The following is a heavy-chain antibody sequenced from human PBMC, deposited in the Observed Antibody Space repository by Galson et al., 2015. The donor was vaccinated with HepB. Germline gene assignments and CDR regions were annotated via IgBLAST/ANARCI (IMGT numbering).Heavy chain of an antibody. CDR3: AAADSRTSCFGVPCGFNF. Sequence: SVKVSCKASGFTFSDSAIQWVRQARGQRLEWIGWIIVGSAETNYAQTFQERVTITRDTSTSTVSMEMRSLRTEDTGVYYCAAADSRTSCFGVPCGFNFWGQGTLVTVSS. D-gene: IGHD2-2*01. V-gene: IGHV1-58*02. J-gene: IGHJ4*02. CDR2: IIVGSAET. CDR1: GFTFSDSA.